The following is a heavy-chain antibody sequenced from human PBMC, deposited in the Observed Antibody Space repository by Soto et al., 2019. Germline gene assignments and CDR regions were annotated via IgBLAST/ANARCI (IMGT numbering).Heavy chain of an antibody. CDR2: ISGSGGST. Sequence: PGGSLRLSCAASGFTFSSYAMSWVRQAPGKGLEWVSAISGSGGSTYYADSVKGRFTISRDNSKNTLYLQMDSLRAEDTAVYYCAKSAILTGYMGYYFDYWGQGTLVTVSS. CDR3: AKSAILTGYMGYYFDY. D-gene: IGHD3-9*01. CDR1: GFTFSSYA. V-gene: IGHV3-23*01. J-gene: IGHJ4*02.